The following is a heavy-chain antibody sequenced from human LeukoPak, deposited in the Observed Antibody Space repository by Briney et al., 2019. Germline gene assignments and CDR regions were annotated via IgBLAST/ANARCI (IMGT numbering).Heavy chain of an antibody. Sequence: ASVKVSCKASGYTFTSYGISWVRQAPGQGLEWMGWISAYNGNTNYAQKLQGRVTMNTDTSTSTAYMELRSLRSDDTAVYYCARHYCGGDCYLYYYYGMDVWGQGTTVTVSS. CDR1: GYTFTSYG. CDR2: ISAYNGNT. J-gene: IGHJ6*01. CDR3: ARHYCGGDCYLYYYYGMDV. D-gene: IGHD2-21*02. V-gene: IGHV1-18*01.